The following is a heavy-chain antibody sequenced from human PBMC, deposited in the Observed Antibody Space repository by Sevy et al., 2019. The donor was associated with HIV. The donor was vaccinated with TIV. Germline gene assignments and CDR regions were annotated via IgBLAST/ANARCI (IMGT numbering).Heavy chain of an antibody. J-gene: IGHJ6*02. CDR3: ARLRKGDYYYGMDV. D-gene: IGHD3-16*01. Sequence: SETLSLTCTVSGGSISSGDYYWSWIRQPPGKGLEWIGHIYYSGSTYYNPSLKSRVTISVDTSKNQFSLKLSSLTAADTAVYYCARLRKGDYYYGMDVWGQGTTVTVSS. CDR2: IYYSGST. V-gene: IGHV4-30-4*01. CDR1: GGSISSGDYY.